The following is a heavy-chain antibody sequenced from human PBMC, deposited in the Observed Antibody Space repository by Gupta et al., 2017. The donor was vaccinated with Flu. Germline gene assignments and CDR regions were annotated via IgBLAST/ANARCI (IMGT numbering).Heavy chain of an antibody. CDR2: IWHDGSDK. CDR3: TRDQNKEYFDY. J-gene: IGHJ4*02. CDR1: GFTFRSYG. V-gene: IGHV3-33*01. Sequence: QVQLVESGGGVVQPGKSLRLSCEASGFTFRSYGMHWVRQAPGKGLEWVAVIWHDGSDKSYADSVQGRFTVSRDNSKNTLYLQMNVLRAEDTAVYYCTRDQNKEYFDYWGQGTLVTVSS.